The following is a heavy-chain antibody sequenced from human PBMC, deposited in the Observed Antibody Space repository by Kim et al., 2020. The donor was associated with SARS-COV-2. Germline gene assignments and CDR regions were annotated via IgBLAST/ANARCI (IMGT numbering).Heavy chain of an antibody. V-gene: IGHV4-34*01. CDR3: ARSWSSSPRYFQH. CDR2: INHSGST. Sequence: SETLSLTCAVYGGSFSGYYWSWIRQPPGKGLEWIGEINHSGSTNYNPSLKSRVTISVDTSKNQFSLKLSSVTAADTAVYDCARSWSSSPRYFQHWGQGTL. CDR1: GGSFSGYY. J-gene: IGHJ1*01. D-gene: IGHD6-6*01.